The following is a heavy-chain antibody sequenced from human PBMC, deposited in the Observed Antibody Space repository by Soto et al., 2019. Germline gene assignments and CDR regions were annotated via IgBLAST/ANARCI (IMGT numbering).Heavy chain of an antibody. CDR2: MNPNSGNT. CDR1: GYTFTSYD. J-gene: IGHJ6*02. CDR3: AIRGYSIIWYYYYYSGMDV. Sequence: QVQLVQSGAEVKKPGASVKVSCKASGYTFTSYDINWVRQATGQGLEWMGWMNPNSGNTGYAQKFQGRGTMTRNTSISTAYMELSSLRSEDTAVYYCAIRGYSIIWYYYYYSGMDVWGQGTTVTVSS. V-gene: IGHV1-8*01. D-gene: IGHD6-13*01.